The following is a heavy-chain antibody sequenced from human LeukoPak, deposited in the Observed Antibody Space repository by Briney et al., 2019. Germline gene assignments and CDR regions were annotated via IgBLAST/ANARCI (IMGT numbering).Heavy chain of an antibody. V-gene: IGHV4-59*01. Sequence: SETLSLTCTVSGGSISSYYWSWIRQPPGKGLEWIGYIYYSGSTNYNPSLKSRVTISVDTSKNQFSLKLSSVTAADTAVYYCARDYDSSGYYYTNWFDPWGQGTLVTVSS. CDR3: ARDYDSSGYYYTNWFDP. CDR2: IYYSGST. J-gene: IGHJ5*02. D-gene: IGHD3-22*01. CDR1: GGSISSYY.